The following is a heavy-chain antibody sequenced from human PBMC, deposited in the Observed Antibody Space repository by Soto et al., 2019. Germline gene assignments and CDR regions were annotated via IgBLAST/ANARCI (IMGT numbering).Heavy chain of an antibody. CDR2: IYSSGST. V-gene: IGHV4-59*11. Sequence: SETLSLTCSVSGGPISTHYWSWIRQPPGKGLEWIGYIYSSGSTNYNPSLKSRLTISVDTSKNQFSLKLNSVTAADTALYFCAREWSGVLDYWGQGALVTVSS. D-gene: IGHD7-27*01. J-gene: IGHJ4*02. CDR3: AREWSGVLDY. CDR1: GGPISTHY.